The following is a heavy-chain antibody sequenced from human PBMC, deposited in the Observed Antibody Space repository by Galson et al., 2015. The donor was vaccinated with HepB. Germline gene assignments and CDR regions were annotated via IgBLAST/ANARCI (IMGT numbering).Heavy chain of an antibody. CDR3: ARSTVGRFEY. D-gene: IGHD2-2*01. Sequence: SETLSPTCVVSSGSFSGYYWSWIRQSPGKGLEWIGEIDQSGTTNFNPSLENRVTISVDAPKKQFSLQVTSVTAADTAVYFCARSTVGRFEYWGQGTPVTVSS. J-gene: IGHJ4*02. CDR1: SGSFSGYY. CDR2: IDQSGTT. V-gene: IGHV4-34*01.